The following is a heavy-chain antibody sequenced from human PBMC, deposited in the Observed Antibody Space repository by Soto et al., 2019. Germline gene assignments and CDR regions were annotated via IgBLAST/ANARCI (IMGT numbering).Heavy chain of an antibody. CDR1: GYTLTELS. J-gene: IGHJ4*02. V-gene: IGHV1-24*01. CDR3: ATVYPGSYSPWFDY. Sequence: ASVKVSCKVSGYTLTELSMHWVRQAPGKGLEWMGGFDPEDGETIYAQKFQGRVTMTEDTSTDTAYMELSSLRSEDTAVYYCATVYPGSYSPWFDYWGQGTLVTVSS. CDR2: FDPEDGET. D-gene: IGHD3-10*01.